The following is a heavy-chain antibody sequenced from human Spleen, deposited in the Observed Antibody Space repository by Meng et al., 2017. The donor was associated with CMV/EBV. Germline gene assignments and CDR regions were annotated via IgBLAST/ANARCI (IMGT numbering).Heavy chain of an antibody. V-gene: IGHV4-39*07. CDR2: IYHSRRS. J-gene: IGHJ4*02. Sequence: SETLSLTCTVSGGSISSSSYYWGWIRQPPGKGLEWIGSIYHSRRSSYNPSLKSRVTISVDTSKNQFSLKLSSVTATDTAVYYCARVLEYCSSTSCPYYFDYWGLGTLVTVSS. CDR3: ARVLEYCSSTSCPYYFDY. D-gene: IGHD2-2*01. CDR1: GGSISSSSYY.